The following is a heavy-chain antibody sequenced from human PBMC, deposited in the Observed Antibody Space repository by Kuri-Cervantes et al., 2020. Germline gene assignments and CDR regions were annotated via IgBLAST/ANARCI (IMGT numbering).Heavy chain of an antibody. Sequence: GSLRFSCTVSDGSISSYYWSRIRQPAGKGLEWIGRLYNSETTSYNPSLKSRVTISLDMSKNQFSLKLTSVTAADKAVYYCASRKPTIAAPPHFDYWGQGTLVTVSS. V-gene: IGHV4-4*07. CDR1: DGSISSYY. CDR3: ASRKPTIAAPPHFDY. J-gene: IGHJ4*02. CDR2: LYNSETT. D-gene: IGHD6-6*01.